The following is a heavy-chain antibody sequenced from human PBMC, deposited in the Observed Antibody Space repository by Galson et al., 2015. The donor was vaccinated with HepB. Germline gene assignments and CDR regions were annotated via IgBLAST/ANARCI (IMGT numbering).Heavy chain of an antibody. CDR2: INHSGST. J-gene: IGHJ4*02. V-gene: IGHV4-34*01. D-gene: IGHD3-16*02. Sequence: LSLTCAVCGGSFSDYYWSWIRQPPGKGLEWIGEINHSGSTNDNPSLKSRITISVDTSKNQFSLKLTSVTAADAAVYYCARGPASVVYDYVWGSSRQPLYYLDSWGQGTLLTVSS. CDR3: ARGPASVVYDYVWGSSRQPLYYLDS. CDR1: GGSFSDYY.